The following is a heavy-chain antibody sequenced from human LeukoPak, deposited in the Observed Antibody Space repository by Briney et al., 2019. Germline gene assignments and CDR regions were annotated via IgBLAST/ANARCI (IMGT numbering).Heavy chain of an antibody. CDR3: ARGLLVRYSSGWYFDY. D-gene: IGHD6-19*01. CDR2: IRYDGSNK. CDR1: GFTFSSYG. Sequence: GGSLRLSCAASGFTFSSYGMHWVRQAPGKGLEWVAFIRYDGSNKYYADSVKGRFTISRDNAKNSLYLQMNSLRAEDTAVYYCARGLLVRYSSGWYFDYWGQGTLVTVSS. V-gene: IGHV3-30*02. J-gene: IGHJ4*02.